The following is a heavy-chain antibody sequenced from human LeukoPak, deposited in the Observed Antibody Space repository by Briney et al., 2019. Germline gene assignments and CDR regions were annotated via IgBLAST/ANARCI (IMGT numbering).Heavy chain of an antibody. Sequence: PRGSLRLSCAASGFTFSDYYMSWIRQAPGKGLEWVSYISSSGSTIYYADSVKGRFTISRDNAKNSLYLQMNSLRAEDTAVYYCARDETGYYNIDIGWFDPWGQGTLVTVSS. CDR1: GFTFSDYY. CDR3: ARDETGYYNIDIGWFDP. J-gene: IGHJ5*02. D-gene: IGHD3-9*01. V-gene: IGHV3-11*01. CDR2: ISSSGSTI.